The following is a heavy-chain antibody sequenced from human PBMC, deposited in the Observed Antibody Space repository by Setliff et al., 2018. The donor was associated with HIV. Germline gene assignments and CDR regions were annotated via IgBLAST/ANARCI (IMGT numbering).Heavy chain of an antibody. Sequence: ASVKVSCKASGYTFTSYGISWVRQAPGQGFEWIGWINTETGNPMYAQGFRGRFVFSLDTSVSTTYLQINGLKAEDTAMYYCARVGSYWSTFDYWGQGALVTVSS. CDR1: GYTFTSYG. D-gene: IGHD1-26*01. J-gene: IGHJ4*02. V-gene: IGHV7-4-1*02. CDR2: INTETGNP. CDR3: ARVGSYWSTFDY.